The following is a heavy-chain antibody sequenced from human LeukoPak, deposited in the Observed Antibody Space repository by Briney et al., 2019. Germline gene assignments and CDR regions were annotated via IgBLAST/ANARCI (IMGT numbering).Heavy chain of an antibody. D-gene: IGHD5-18*01. CDR2: INRDGSST. V-gene: IGHV3-74*01. J-gene: IGHJ4*02. Sequence: SGGSLRLSCAASGFTVSSNYMHWVRHAPGKGLVWVSRINRDGSSTSYADSVKGRFTISRDNAKNTLYLQMNSLRAEDTAVYYCARGGGYSYGSFDYWGQGTLVTVSS. CDR3: ARGGGYSYGSFDY. CDR1: GFTVSSNY.